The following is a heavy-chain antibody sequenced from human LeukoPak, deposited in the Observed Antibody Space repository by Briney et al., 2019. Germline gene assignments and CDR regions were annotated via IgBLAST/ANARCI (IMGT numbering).Heavy chain of an antibody. D-gene: IGHD5-24*01. CDR2: LNPNSGDT. CDR3: ARGRNIEMTTMSGGSDY. Sequence: ASVKVSCKASGYTFTDYYMHWVRQAPGQGLEWMGWLNPNSGDTNYAQKFQSRVSMTRDSSISTAYMDLSDLRPDDTAVYSCARGRNIEMTTMSGGSDYWGQGTLVTVSS. V-gene: IGHV1-2*02. J-gene: IGHJ4*02. CDR1: GYTFTDYY.